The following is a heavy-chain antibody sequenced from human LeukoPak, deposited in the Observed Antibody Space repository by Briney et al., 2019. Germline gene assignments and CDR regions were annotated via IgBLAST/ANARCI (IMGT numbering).Heavy chain of an antibody. CDR2: ISGDGVRT. J-gene: IGHJ3*02. CDR1: GFTFDEYA. D-gene: IGHD3-16*01. V-gene: IGHV3-43*02. Sequence: GGSLRLSCAASGFTFDEYAIHWVRQAPGKGLEWVSLISGDGVRTFYAPSVKGRFTIYRDNNKNSVYLQMNNLRTEDTALYYCAKDLSLVFDAFNIWGQGTLVTVSS. CDR3: AKDLSLVFDAFNI.